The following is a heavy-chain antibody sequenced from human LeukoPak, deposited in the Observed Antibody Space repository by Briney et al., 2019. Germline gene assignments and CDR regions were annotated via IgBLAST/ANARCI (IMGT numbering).Heavy chain of an antibody. J-gene: IGHJ3*02. V-gene: IGHV4-30-4*01. Sequence: SETLSLTCTVSGGSISSGGYYWSWIRQPPGKGLEWIGYIYYSGSTYYNPSLKSRVTISVDTSKNQFSLKLSSVTAADTAVYYCARDLSVSGQLLSTSAFDIWGQGTMVTVSS. CDR1: GGSISSGGYY. CDR2: IYYSGST. D-gene: IGHD3-10*01. CDR3: ARDLSVSGQLLSTSAFDI.